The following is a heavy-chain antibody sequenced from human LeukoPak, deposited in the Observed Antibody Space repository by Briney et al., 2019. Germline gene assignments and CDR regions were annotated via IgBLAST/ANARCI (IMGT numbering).Heavy chain of an antibody. CDR3: ARAEYYYDSSGYVHFDY. Sequence: GGSLRLSCAASGFTFSNYWMHWVRQAPGKGLVWVSRINSDGSSTSYADSVKGRFTISRDNAKNTLYLQMNSLRAEDTAVYYCARAEYYYDSSGYVHFDYWGQGTLVTVSS. D-gene: IGHD3-22*01. J-gene: IGHJ4*02. CDR1: GFTFSNYW. CDR2: INSDGSST. V-gene: IGHV3-74*01.